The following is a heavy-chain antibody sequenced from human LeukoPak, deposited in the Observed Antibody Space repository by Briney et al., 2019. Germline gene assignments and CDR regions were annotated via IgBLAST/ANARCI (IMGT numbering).Heavy chain of an antibody. CDR2: IIPIFGTA. V-gene: IGHV1-69*05. Sequence: SVKVSCKASGGTFSSYAISWVRQAPGQGLEWMGGIIPIFGTANYAQKFRGRVTITTDESTSTAYMELSSLRSEDAAVYYCARVPRLRSGYYTDYYYYMDVWGKGTTVTVSS. CDR1: GGTFSSYA. D-gene: IGHD3-3*01. CDR3: ARVPRLRSGYYTDYYYYMDV. J-gene: IGHJ6*03.